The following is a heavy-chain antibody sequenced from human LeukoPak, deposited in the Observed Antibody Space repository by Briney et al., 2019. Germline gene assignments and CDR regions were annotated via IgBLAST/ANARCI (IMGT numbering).Heavy chain of an antibody. D-gene: IGHD3-10*01. V-gene: IGHV3-7*01. CDR2: IKQDGSEK. CDR1: GFTFSSYW. J-gene: IGHJ6*03. Sequence: PGGPLRLSCAASGFTFSSYWMSWVRQAPGKGLEWVANIKQDGSEKYYVDSVKGRFTISRDNAKNSLYLQMNSLRAEDTAVYYCARDGITMVPWLVYVDVWGKGTTVTVSS. CDR3: ARDGITMVPWLVYVDV.